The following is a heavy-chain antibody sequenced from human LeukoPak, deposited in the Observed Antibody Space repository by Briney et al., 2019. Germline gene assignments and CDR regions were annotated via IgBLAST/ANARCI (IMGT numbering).Heavy chain of an antibody. CDR1: GYTFTSYG. Sequence: ASVKASCKASGYTFTSYGISWVRQAPGQGLEWMGWISAYNGNTNYAQKLQGRVTMTTDTSTSTAYMELRSLRSDDTAVYYCARVYSSSWSNWFDPWGQGTLVTVSS. CDR2: ISAYNGNT. V-gene: IGHV1-18*01. J-gene: IGHJ5*02. D-gene: IGHD6-13*01. CDR3: ARVYSSSWSNWFDP.